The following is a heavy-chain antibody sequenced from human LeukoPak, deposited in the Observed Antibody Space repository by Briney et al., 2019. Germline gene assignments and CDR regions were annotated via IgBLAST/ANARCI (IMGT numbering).Heavy chain of an antibody. V-gene: IGHV4-39*07. CDR2: IDHSGST. CDR1: GGSISSGSYY. D-gene: IGHD6-13*01. CDR3: ARRGYQTTAAAGNWYFDL. J-gene: IGHJ2*01. Sequence: PSQTLSLTCTVSGGSISSGSYYWNWIRQPPGKGLEWIGEIDHSGSTNYNPSLKSRVTISVDTSKNQFSLKLNSVTAADTAVYYCARRGYQTTAAAGNWYFDLWGRGTLVTVSS.